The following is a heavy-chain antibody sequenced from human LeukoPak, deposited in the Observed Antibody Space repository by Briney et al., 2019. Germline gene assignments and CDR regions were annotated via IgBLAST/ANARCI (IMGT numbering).Heavy chain of an antibody. CDR2: ISSSSSSI. CDR3: ATAPTRNSGWYFFEP. J-gene: IGHJ5*02. CDR1: GFTFSAYA. Sequence: GGSLRLSCAASGFTFSAYAMNWVRQAPVEGLEWVSYISSSSSSINYADSVKGRFTISRDNAKNSLYLQMNTLRAEDTAVYYCATAPTRNSGWYFFEPWGQGTLVTVSS. D-gene: IGHD6-19*01. V-gene: IGHV3-21*01.